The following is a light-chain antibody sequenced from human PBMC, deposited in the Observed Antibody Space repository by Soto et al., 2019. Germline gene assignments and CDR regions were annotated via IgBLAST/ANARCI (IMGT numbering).Light chain of an antibody. Sequence: ELILTQSPGTLSLSPGERATLSCRASESVRNNSLAWYQQHPGQAPRLLIFGASSRATGIPDRFTDTGSGSDFSLTISRLEPDDSAVYFCHHYGYGADTFGQGTKLEIK. J-gene: IGKJ2*01. CDR3: HHYGYGADT. CDR2: GAS. V-gene: IGKV3-20*01. CDR1: ESVRNNS.